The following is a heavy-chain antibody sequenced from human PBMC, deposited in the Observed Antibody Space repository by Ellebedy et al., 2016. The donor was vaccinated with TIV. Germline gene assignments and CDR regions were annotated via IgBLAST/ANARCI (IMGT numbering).Heavy chain of an antibody. V-gene: IGHV3-21*01. CDR1: GFTFSSYS. D-gene: IGHD3-16*02. J-gene: IGHJ4*02. Sequence: GGSLRLXXAASGFTFSSYSMNWVRQAPGKGLEWVSSISSSSSYIYYADSVKGRFTISRDNAKNSLYLQMNSLRAEDTAVYYCARDHITFGGVIVIWGQGTLVTVSS. CDR3: ARDHITFGGVIVI. CDR2: ISSSSSYI.